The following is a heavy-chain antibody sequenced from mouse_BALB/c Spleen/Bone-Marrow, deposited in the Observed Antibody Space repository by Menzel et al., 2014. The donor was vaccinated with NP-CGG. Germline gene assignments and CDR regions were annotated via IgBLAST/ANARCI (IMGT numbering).Heavy chain of an antibody. CDR1: GYTFTNSW. J-gene: IGHJ2*01. CDR3: ARHHRYAYYFDY. D-gene: IGHD2-14*01. Sequence: QVQLQQSGSVLVRPGASVKLSCKASGYTFTNSWIHWAKQRPGQGLEWIGEIHPNSGNTNYNEKFKGKATLTADISSSTAYVDLSSLTSEDSAVYYCARHHRYAYYFDYWGQSTTLTDSS. CDR2: IHPNSGNT. V-gene: IGHV1S130*01.